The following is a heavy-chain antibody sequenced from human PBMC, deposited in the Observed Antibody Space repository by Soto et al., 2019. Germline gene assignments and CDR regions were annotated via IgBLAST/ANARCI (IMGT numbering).Heavy chain of an antibody. V-gene: IGHV1-69*04. Sequence: ASVKVSCKASGGTFSSYTISWVRQAPGQGLEWMGRIIPILGIANYAQKFQGRVTITADKSTSTAYMELSSLRSEDTAVYYCAREVGYCSGSSCSGNWFDPWGQGPLLTVSS. CDR3: AREVGYCSGSSCSGNWFDP. J-gene: IGHJ5*02. CDR1: GGTFSSYT. D-gene: IGHD2-15*01. CDR2: IIPILGIA.